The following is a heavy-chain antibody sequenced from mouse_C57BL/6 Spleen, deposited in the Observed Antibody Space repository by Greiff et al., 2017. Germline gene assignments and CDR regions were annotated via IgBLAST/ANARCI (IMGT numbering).Heavy chain of an antibody. Sequence: EVKLVESGGGLVKPGGSLKLSCAASGFTFSSYAMSWVRQTPEKRLEWVATISDGGSYTYYPDNVKGRFTISRDNAKNNLYLQMSHLKSEDTAMYYCARRLTKYYFDYWGQGTTLTVSS. J-gene: IGHJ2*01. V-gene: IGHV5-4*03. CDR2: ISDGGSYT. D-gene: IGHD2-12*01. CDR1: GFTFSSYA. CDR3: ARRLTKYYFDY.